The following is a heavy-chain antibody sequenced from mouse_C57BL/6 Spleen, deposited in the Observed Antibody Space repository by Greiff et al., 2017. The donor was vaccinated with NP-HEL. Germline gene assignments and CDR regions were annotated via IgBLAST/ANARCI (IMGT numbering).Heavy chain of an antibody. J-gene: IGHJ2*01. CDR1: GFTFSDYY. D-gene: IGHD1-1*01. V-gene: IGHV5-12*01. Sequence: EVKLVESGGGLVQPGGSLKLSCAASGFTFSDYYMYWVRQTPEKRLEWVAYISNGGGSTYYPDTVKGRFTISRDNAKNTLYLQMSRLKSEDTAMYYCARHDYYGSSVDYWGQGTTLTVSS. CDR2: ISNGGGST. CDR3: ARHDYYGSSVDY.